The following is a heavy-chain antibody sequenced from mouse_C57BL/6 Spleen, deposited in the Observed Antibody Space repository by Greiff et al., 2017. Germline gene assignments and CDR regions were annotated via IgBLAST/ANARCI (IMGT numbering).Heavy chain of an antibody. CDR2: IYPSDSET. CDR3: ATQTAQANYYAMDY. D-gene: IGHD3-2*02. CDR1: GYTFTSYW. V-gene: IGHV1-61*01. Sequence: QVQLQQPGAELVRPGSSVKLSCKASGYTFTSYWMDWVKQRPGQGLEWIGNIYPSDSETHYNQKFKDKATLTVDKSSSTAYMQLSSLTSEDSAVYYGATQTAQANYYAMDYWGQGTSVTVSS. J-gene: IGHJ4*01.